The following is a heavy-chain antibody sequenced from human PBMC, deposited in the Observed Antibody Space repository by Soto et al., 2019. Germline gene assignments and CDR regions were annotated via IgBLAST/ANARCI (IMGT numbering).Heavy chain of an antibody. D-gene: IGHD4-4*01. CDR3: ARDRYSSGNWFDP. V-gene: IGHV1-69*12. Sequence: QVQLVQSGAEVKKPGSSVKVSCKSSGGTFSSYAISWVRHAPGQGLEWMGGIIPIFGTANYEQKFQGRVTSTGDEYTSTAYMELRSLRSEATAVYYCARDRYSSGNWFDPWGQGNLVNVSS. CDR2: IIPIFGTA. J-gene: IGHJ5*02. CDR1: GGTFSSYA.